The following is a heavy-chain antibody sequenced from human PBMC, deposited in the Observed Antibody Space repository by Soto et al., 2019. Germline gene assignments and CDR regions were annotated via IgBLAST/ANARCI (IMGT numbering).Heavy chain of an antibody. D-gene: IGHD6-19*01. J-gene: IGHJ4*02. CDR3: ASVGLGAYDY. Sequence: QVQLVQSGAEVKKPGSSVKVSCKASGGIFSNFAFNWMRQAPGQGLAWMGGIIPTLGTPHYAQKFLGRVTITADESTRRVYMEMSSLTVEDTAVYYCASVGLGAYDYWGQGTLVIVSS. CDR1: GGIFSNFA. V-gene: IGHV1-69*01. CDR2: IIPTLGTP.